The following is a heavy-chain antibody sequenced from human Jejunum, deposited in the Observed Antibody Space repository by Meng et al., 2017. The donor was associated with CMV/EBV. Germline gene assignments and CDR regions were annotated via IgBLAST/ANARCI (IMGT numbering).Heavy chain of an antibody. J-gene: IGHJ5*02. CDR3: AREMSTSFGAIMGTFDP. V-gene: IGHV4-30-4*08. CDR1: NRIGNYY. Sequence: NRIGNYYMNWVRQPPGKGLEWIGYIYNGGGTYSNPSLKSRVTISLDTTKNQFSLRLTSVTAADTATYFCAREMSTSFGAIMGTFDPWGRGTLVTVSS. CDR2: IYNGGGT. D-gene: IGHD3-3*01.